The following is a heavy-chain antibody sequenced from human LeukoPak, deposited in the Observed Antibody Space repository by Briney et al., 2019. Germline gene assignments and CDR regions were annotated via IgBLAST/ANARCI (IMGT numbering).Heavy chain of an antibody. D-gene: IGHD1-26*01. V-gene: IGHV3-15*01. CDR3: TTLSALVGATLRLDY. CDR2: IKSKTDGGTT. J-gene: IGHJ4*02. Sequence: PGGSLRLSCAASGFTFSNAWMSWVRRAPGKGLEWVGRIKSKTDGGTTDYAAPVKGRFTISRDDSKNTLYLQMNSLKTEDTAVYYCTTLSALVGATLRLDYWGQGTLVTVSS. CDR1: GFTFSNAW.